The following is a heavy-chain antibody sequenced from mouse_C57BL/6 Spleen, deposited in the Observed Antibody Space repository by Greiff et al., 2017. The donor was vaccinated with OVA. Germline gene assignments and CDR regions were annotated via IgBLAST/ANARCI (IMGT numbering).Heavy chain of an antibody. V-gene: IGHV1-59*01. CDR3: ASLYDYDEGYYFDY. Sequence: VQLQQSGAELVRPGTSVKLSCKASGYTFTSYWMHWVKQRPGQGLEWIGVIDPSDSYTNYNQKFKGKATLTVDTSSSTAYMQLSSLTSEDSAVYYCASLYDYDEGYYFDYWGQGTTLTVSS. D-gene: IGHD2-4*01. CDR2: IDPSDSYT. J-gene: IGHJ2*01. CDR1: GYTFTSYW.